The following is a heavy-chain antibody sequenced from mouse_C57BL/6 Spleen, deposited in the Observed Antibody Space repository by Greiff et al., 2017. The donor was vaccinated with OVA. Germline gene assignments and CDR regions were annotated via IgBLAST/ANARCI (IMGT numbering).Heavy chain of an antibody. D-gene: IGHD1-1*01. CDR2: IYPGDGDT. V-gene: IGHV1-82*01. CDR1: GYAFSSSW. J-gene: IGHJ4*01. CDR3: ARDHGSSYDAMDY. Sequence: QVQLQQSGPELVKPGASVKISCKASGYAFSSSWMNWVKQRPGKGLEWIGRIYPGDGDTNYNGKFKGKATLTADKSSSTAYMQLSSLTSEDSAVYFCARDHGSSYDAMDYWGQGTSVTVSS.